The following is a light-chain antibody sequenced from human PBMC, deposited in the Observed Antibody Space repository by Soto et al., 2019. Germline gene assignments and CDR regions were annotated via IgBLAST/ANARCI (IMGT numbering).Light chain of an antibody. Sequence: QSALTQPRSVSGSPGQSVTISCTGTSNDVGDYDYVSWYQQYPGKAPKLIIYDVNKRPSGVPDRFSGSKSGNTASLTISALQAEDEADYYCCSYAGGYTFVFGTGTKVIVL. V-gene: IGLV2-11*01. CDR1: SNDVGDYDY. CDR3: CSYAGGYTFV. CDR2: DVN. J-gene: IGLJ1*01.